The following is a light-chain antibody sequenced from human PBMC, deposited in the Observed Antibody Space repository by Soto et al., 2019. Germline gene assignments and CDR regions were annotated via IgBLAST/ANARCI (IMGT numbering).Light chain of an antibody. J-gene: IGKJ1*01. CDR1: QRVGSDY. Sequence: ETVLTQSPGTLSLSPGDRVILSCRASQRVGSDYLAWYQQKPGQAPRLLIWGASSRATGIPDRFSGSGSGKEFTLAISSLEPEDFEVYYCQKYGTPPPPFAQGTKVKIK. CDR2: GAS. CDR3: QKYGTPPPP. V-gene: IGKV3-20*01.